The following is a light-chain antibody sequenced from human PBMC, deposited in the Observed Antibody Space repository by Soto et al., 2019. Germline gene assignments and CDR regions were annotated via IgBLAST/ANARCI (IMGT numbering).Light chain of an antibody. V-gene: IGKV3-11*01. Sequence: EIVLTQSPATLSLSPGERATLSCRASQSVSNDLAWYQQKPGQAPRLLIYDASNIATGTPARFSGSGSGTDFTLTMSSLEHDDVAVYYCQQSSNWITFGQGTRLEIK. CDR2: DAS. CDR1: QSVSND. CDR3: QQSSNWIT. J-gene: IGKJ5*01.